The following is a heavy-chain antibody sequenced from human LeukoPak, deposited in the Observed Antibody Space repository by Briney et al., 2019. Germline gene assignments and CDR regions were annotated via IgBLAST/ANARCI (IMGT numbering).Heavy chain of an antibody. D-gene: IGHD5-12*01. CDR3: AREHDTGVATYDSDY. CDR2: ISYDGSDK. V-gene: IGHV3-30*04. CDR1: GFTFSSYA. J-gene: IGHJ4*02. Sequence: GRSLRLSCAASGFTFSSYAMHWVRQAPGKGLEWVALISYDGSDKYYADSVKGRFTISRDNSKNTLYLQMNSLRAEDTAVYYCAREHDTGVATYDSDYWGQGTLVTVSS.